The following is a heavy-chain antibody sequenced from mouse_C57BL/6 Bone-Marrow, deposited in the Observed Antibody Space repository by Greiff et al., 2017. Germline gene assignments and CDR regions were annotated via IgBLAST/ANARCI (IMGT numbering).Heavy chain of an antibody. V-gene: IGHV1-61*01. CDR3: AVKGSNYVDY. Sequence: QVQLQQPGAELVRPGSSVKLSCKASGYTFTSYWMDWVKQRPGQGLEWIGKIYPSDSETHYNQKFKDKATLTADKSSSTAYMQLSSLTSEDSAVYYCAVKGSNYVDYWGQGTTLTVSS. CDR1: GYTFTSYW. D-gene: IGHD1-3*01. J-gene: IGHJ2*01. CDR2: IYPSDSET.